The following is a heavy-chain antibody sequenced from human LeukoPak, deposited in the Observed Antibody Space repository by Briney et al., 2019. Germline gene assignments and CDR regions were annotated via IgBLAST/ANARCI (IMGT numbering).Heavy chain of an antibody. V-gene: IGHV3-66*01. CDR2: IYSGGST. Sequence: QPGGSLRLSCAASGFTFSNYGMHWVRQAPGKGLEWVSVIYSGGSTYYADSVKGRFAISRDNSQNTLYLQMNSLRAEDTAVYYCARGSHYDSSGFTLFDLWGRGTLVTVSS. CDR1: GFTFSNYG. CDR3: ARGSHYDSSGFTLFDL. J-gene: IGHJ2*01. D-gene: IGHD3-22*01.